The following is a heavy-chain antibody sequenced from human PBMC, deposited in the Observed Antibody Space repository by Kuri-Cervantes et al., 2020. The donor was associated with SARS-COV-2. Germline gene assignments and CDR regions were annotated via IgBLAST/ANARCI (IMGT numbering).Heavy chain of an antibody. CDR2: ISKGSDTI. V-gene: IGHV3-48*01. D-gene: IGHD1-14*01. J-gene: IGHJ5*02. Sequence: GGSLRLSCAASGFTFNTYSMDWVRLAPGKGLEWLAYISKGSDTIYYADSVKGRFTISRDNSKNTLYLQMNSLRAEDTAVYYCARELVLTTSKNWFDPWGQGTLVTVSS. CDR1: GFTFNTYS. CDR3: ARELVLTTSKNWFDP.